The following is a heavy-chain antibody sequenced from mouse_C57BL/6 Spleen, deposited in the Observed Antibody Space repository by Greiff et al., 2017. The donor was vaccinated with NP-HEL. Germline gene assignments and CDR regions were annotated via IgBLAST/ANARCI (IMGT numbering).Heavy chain of an antibody. V-gene: IGHV3-6*01. CDR2: ISYDGSN. CDR3: AREGALFLYYFDY. CDR1: GYSITSGYY. Sequence: EVQLQESGPGLVKPSQSLSLTCSVTGYSITSGYYWNWIRQFPGNKLEWMGYISYDGSNNYNPSLKNRISITRDTSKNQFFLKLNSVTTEDTATYYCAREGALFLYYFDYWGQGTTLTVSS. J-gene: IGHJ2*01.